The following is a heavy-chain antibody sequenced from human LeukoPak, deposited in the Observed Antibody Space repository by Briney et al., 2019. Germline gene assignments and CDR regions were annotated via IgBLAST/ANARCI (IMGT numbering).Heavy chain of an antibody. D-gene: IGHD3-3*01. CDR3: ARHVRFEGVDY. Sequence: PGGSLRLSCAASGFIFSSYWMSWVRQAPGKGLEWVANIKQDGSEKYYVDSVKGRFTISRDNAENSLFLQMNSLRAEDTAVYYCARHVRFEGVDYWGQGTLVTVSS. J-gene: IGHJ4*02. CDR2: IKQDGSEK. CDR1: GFIFSSYW. V-gene: IGHV3-7*01.